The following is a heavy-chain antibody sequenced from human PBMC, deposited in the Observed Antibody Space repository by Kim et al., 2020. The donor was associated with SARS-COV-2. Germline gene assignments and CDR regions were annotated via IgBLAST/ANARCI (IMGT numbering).Heavy chain of an antibody. Sequence: SVKVSCKASGGTFSSYAISWVRQAPGQGLEWMGRIIPILGIANYAQKFQGRVTITADKSTSTAYMELSSLRSEDTAVYYCAQSWGHCSSTSCHFRHWGQGTLVTVSS. V-gene: IGHV1-69*04. D-gene: IGHD2-2*01. CDR2: IIPILGIA. J-gene: IGHJ1*01. CDR1: GGTFSSYA. CDR3: AQSWGHCSSTSCHFRH.